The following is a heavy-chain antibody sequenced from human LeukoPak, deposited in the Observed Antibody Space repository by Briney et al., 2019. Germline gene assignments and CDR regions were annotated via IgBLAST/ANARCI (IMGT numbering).Heavy chain of an antibody. CDR2: ISGTTNTI. D-gene: IGHD3-16*02. CDR3: SRSEYDYVWGSYRDDDY. CDR1: GFTFSSYS. Sequence: GGSLRLSCAASGFTFSSYSMNWVRQTPGKGLEWISYISGTTNTIYYADSVKGRFTISRDNAKNSLYLQMNSLRAEDTAVYYCSRSEYDYVWGSYRDDDYWGQGTLVTVSS. J-gene: IGHJ4*02. V-gene: IGHV3-48*01.